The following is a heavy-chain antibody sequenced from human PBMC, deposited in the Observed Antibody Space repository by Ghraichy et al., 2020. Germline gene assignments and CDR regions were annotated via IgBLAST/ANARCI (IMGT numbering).Heavy chain of an antibody. J-gene: IGHJ6*03. V-gene: IGHV4-59*08. D-gene: IGHD5/OR15-5a*01. CDR2: NFYYASA. CDR3: VRLGLRHYMDV. CDR1: GDSMKTYY. Sequence: SETLTLTCNVPGDSMKTYYWSWIRQSPGKGLEWLGYNFYYASAKYNPSLEGRATISIDTSKNQFSLRLSSVTAADTAVYYCVRLGLRHYMDVWGNGTTVLVS.